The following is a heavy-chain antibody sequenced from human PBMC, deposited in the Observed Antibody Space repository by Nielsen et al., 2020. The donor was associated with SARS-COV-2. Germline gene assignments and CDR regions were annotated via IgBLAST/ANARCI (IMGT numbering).Heavy chain of an antibody. J-gene: IGHJ4*02. D-gene: IGHD3-22*01. CDR3: ARGVTGITMTVVIMTGASYYFDS. Sequence: SETLSLTCAVYGGSFSGYSWTWIRQPPGKGLEWIGEINHTGSTKYNPTLKSRVTISADTSKNQISLKLISVTAADTAVYYCARGVTGITMTVVIMTGASYYFDSWGQGTLVIVSS. V-gene: IGHV4-34*01. CDR2: INHTGST. CDR1: GGSFSGYS.